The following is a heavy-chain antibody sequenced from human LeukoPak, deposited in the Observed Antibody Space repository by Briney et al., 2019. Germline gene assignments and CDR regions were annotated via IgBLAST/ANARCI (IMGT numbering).Heavy chain of an antibody. CDR2: IQHSGGT. J-gene: IGHJ6*03. Sequence: PSQTLSLTCTVSGGSISSDGYYWSWIRQPPGEGPEWIGHIQHSGGTHYNSSLKSRVTISVDRSKNQFSLKLSSVTAADTAVYYCARVSGPAAQYYYYYYMDVWGKGTTVTVSS. D-gene: IGHD2-2*01. CDR3: ARVSGPAAQYYYYYYMDV. CDR1: GGSISSDGYY. V-gene: IGHV4-30-2*01.